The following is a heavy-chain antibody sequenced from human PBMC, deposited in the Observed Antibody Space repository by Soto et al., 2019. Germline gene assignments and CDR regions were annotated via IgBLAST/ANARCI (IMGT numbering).Heavy chain of an antibody. CDR2: ISYDGSSK. D-gene: IGHD6-19*01. CDR1: EFTISSYA. V-gene: IGHV3-30-3*01. CDR3: ARDAVAMDH. Sequence: QVQLVESGGGVVQPGRSLRLSCAASEFTISSYAMHWVRQAPGKGLEWVAVISYDGSSKYNTDSVKGPFTVSRDKSKNTVYLQMHSMTVEDTAVYYCARDAVAMDHWGQVTLVTVSS. J-gene: IGHJ4*02.